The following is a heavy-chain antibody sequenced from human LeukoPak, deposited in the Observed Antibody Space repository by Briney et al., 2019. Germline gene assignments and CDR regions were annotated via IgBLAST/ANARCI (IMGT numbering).Heavy chain of an antibody. CDR1: GFTFSSYA. CDR2: ITGRGGGT. CDR3: AKTTNYFDY. J-gene: IGHJ4*02. V-gene: IGHV3-23*01. D-gene: IGHD1-14*01. Sequence: GGSLRLSCAASGFTFSSYAMSWVRQAPGKGLEWVSAITGRGGGTYYADSVKGRFTISRDNSKNTLYLQMNSLRAEDTAVYYCAKTTNYFDYWGQGTLVTVSS.